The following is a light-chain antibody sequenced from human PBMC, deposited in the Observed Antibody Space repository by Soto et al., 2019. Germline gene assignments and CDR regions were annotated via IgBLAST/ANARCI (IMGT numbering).Light chain of an antibody. CDR3: QQYGSSSPTT. CDR2: GAS. J-gene: IGKJ5*01. Sequence: EIVLTQSPDTLSLSPGEGATLSCRASQSVRNNYLAWYQQKPGQAPRLLIYGASTRATGIPDRFSGGGSGTDFTLTISRLEPEDFAVYYCQQYGSSSPTTFGQGTRLDIE. CDR1: QSVRNNY. V-gene: IGKV3-20*01.